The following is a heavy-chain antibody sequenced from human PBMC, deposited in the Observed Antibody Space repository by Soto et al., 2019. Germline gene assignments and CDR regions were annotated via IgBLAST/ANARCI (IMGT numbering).Heavy chain of an antibody. CDR3: AKRGDSTSWYWFDP. Sequence: EVQLLESGGGLVQPGGSLRLSCAASGITFSSNAMSWVRQAPGKGLEWVSSISASGTSTYYADSVKGRFTISRDISKNTLYLRMNSLRADDTAVYYCAKRGDSTSWYWFDPWGQGTLVTVSS. V-gene: IGHV3-23*01. J-gene: IGHJ5*02. CDR2: ISASGTST. D-gene: IGHD6-13*01. CDR1: GITFSSNA.